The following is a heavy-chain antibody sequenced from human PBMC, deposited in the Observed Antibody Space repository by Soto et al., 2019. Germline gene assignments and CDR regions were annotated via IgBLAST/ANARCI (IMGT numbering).Heavy chain of an antibody. V-gene: IGHV3-53*01. J-gene: IGHJ5*02. D-gene: IGHD4-17*01. CDR3: ARVTEPVSWLDP. CDR2: IYSGGST. CDR1: GFTVSSNC. Sequence: EVQLVESGGGLIQPGGSLRLSSAASGFTVSSNCMSWVRQAPGKGLEWVSVIYSGGSTYYADSVKGRFTISRDNSKNTLYLQMNSLRAEDTAVYYCARVTEPVSWLDPWGQGTLVTVSS.